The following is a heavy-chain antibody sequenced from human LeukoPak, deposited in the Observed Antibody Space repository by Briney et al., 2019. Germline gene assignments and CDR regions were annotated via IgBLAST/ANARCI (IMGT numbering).Heavy chain of an antibody. D-gene: IGHD2-15*01. CDR1: GGSLSSYY. J-gene: IGHJ3*02. V-gene: IGHV4-34*01. CDR2: INHSGST. CDR3: ARGRWGCSGGSCYLATRGSAFDI. Sequence: SETLSLTCTVSGGSLSSYYWSWIRPPPGKGLEWIGEINHSGSTNYNPSLKSRVTISVDTSKNQFSLKLSSVTAADTAVYYCARGRWGCSGGSCYLATRGSAFDIWGQGTMVTVSS.